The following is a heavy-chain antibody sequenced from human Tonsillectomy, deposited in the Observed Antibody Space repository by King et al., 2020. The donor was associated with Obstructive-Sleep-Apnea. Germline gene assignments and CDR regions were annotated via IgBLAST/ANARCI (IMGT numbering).Heavy chain of an antibody. CDR1: GFTFESYG. CDR2: IRQDGRLK. CDR3: AKGINYYDSSGYYVYFFDS. D-gene: IGHD3-22*01. J-gene: IGHJ4*02. V-gene: IGHV3-30*02. Sequence: VQLVESGGGGVQPGGSLRLSCAASGFTFESYGMHWVRQAPGRGLEWVAFIRQDGRLKNSSDSVRDRFTISSDNFKSTLYLQMNSLRPEDTAIYYCAKGINYYDSSGYYVYFFDSWGQGTLVTVSS.